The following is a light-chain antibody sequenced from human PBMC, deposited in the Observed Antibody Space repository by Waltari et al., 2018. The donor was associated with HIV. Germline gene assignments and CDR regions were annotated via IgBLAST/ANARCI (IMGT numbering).Light chain of an antibody. CDR2: DNN. J-gene: IGLJ3*02. CDR1: SSNIGNNY. CDR3: GTSRV. Sequence: QSVLTQPPSVSAAPGQKVTISCSGSSSNIGNNYVSWYQQLPRTAPKLLIYDNNKRPSGIPDRFSGSKSGTSATLGITGLQTGDEADYYCGTSRVFGGGTKLTVL. V-gene: IGLV1-51*01.